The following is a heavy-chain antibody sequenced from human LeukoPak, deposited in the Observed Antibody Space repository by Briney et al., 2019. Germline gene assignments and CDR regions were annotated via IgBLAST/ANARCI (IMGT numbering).Heavy chain of an antibody. CDR2: TRNKANSYTP. CDR1: GFTFSDYY. V-gene: IGHV3-72*01. Sequence: GGSLRLSCAGSGFTFSDYYINWVRQAPGKGLEWVGRTRNKANSYTPDYAAPVKGRFTISRDESKNSLYLQMNSLKTEDTAVYYCAMEGESSGPDSDYWGQGTLVTVSS. CDR3: AMEGESSGPDSDY. J-gene: IGHJ4*02. D-gene: IGHD3-22*01.